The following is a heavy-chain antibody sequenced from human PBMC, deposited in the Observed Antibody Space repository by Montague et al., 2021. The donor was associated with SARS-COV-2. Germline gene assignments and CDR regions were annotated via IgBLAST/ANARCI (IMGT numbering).Heavy chain of an antibody. Sequence: SETLSLTCTVSGGSISSYYWTWIRQPPGKGLELIGYINHNGSPKYNPSLKSRVTISVDTSKNQFSLKLSSVSVADTAVSYCARGGGNYVDYYNYNMDVWGQGTTVTVFS. J-gene: IGHJ6*02. CDR1: GGSISSYY. D-gene: IGHD4-23*01. CDR2: INHNGSP. CDR3: ARGGGNYVDYYNYNMDV. V-gene: IGHV4-59*01.